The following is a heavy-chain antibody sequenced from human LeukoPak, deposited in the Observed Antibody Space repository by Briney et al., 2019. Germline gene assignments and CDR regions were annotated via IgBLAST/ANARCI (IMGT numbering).Heavy chain of an antibody. CDR3: ARVRGGRSWYYYGMDV. CDR1: GFTFSGYP. CDR2: ISYDGSNK. V-gene: IGHV3-30-3*01. J-gene: IGHJ6*02. Sequence: GKSLRLSCAASGFTFSGYPIHWVRQAPGKGLEWVAVISYDGSNKYYADSVKGRFTISRDNSKDRLYLQMNSLRPEDTAMYYCARVRGGRSWYYYGMDVWGRGTTVTVSS. D-gene: IGHD3-16*01.